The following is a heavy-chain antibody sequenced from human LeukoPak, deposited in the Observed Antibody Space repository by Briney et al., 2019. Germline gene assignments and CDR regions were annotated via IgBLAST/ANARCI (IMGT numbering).Heavy chain of an antibody. CDR2: IYYSGSI. Sequence: SETLSLTCTVSGGSISSGYYYWGWIRQPPGKGPEWIGSIYYSGSIYYNPSLKSRVTISVDTSKNQFSLKLSSVTAADTAVFYCARGPFFDWSSYYYYGMDVWGQGTTVTVSS. D-gene: IGHD3-9*01. CDR1: GGSISSGYYY. CDR3: ARGPFFDWSSYYYYGMDV. V-gene: IGHV4-39*07. J-gene: IGHJ6*02.